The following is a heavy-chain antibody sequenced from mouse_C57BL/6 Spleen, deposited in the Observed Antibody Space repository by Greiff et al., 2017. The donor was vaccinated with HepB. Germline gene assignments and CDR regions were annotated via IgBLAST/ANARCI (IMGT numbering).Heavy chain of an antibody. V-gene: IGHV1-76*01. Sequence: QVHVKQSGAELVRPGASVKLSCKASGYTFTDYYINWVKQRPGQGLEWIARIYPGSGNTYYNEKFKGKATLTAEKSSSTAYMQLSSLTSEDSAVYFCARSAHSGYYAMDYWGQGTSVTVSS. D-gene: IGHD3-1*01. J-gene: IGHJ4*01. CDR2: IYPGSGNT. CDR3: ARSAHSGYYAMDY. CDR1: GYTFTDYY.